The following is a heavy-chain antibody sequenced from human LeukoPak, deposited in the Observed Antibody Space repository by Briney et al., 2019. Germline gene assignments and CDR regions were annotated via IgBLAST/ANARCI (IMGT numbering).Heavy chain of an antibody. CDR1: GFTFSSDW. D-gene: IGHD1-1*01. CDR3: ARLTGTTGFDY. J-gene: IGHJ4*02. CDR2: IKPDGSEK. Sequence: GGSLRLSCAASGFTFSSDWMRWVRQAPGKGLEWVASIKPDGSEKYYVDSVKGRFTISRDNAKNSLNLQLNSLRADDTAVYYCARLTGTTGFDYWGQGTLVTVSS. V-gene: IGHV3-7*01.